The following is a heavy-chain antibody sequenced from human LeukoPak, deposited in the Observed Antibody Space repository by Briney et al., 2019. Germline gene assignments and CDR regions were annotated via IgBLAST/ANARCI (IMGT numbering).Heavy chain of an antibody. D-gene: IGHD3-9*01. CDR2: INQSGGA. CDR1: GGSFNDYF. CDR3: ARGGDFLTGYYYFEY. V-gene: IGHV4-34*01. J-gene: IGHJ4*02. Sequence: SETLSLSCAVSGGSFNDYFWSWIRQAPGKGLEWIGEINQSGGANYNPSLKSRVTISIDTSRNQFSLKVNSMTAADTAVYYCARGGDFLTGYYYFEYWGQGSLVIVSA.